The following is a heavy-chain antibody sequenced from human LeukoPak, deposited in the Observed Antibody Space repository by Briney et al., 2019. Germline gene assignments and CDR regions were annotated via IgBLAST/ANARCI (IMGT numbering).Heavy chain of an antibody. J-gene: IGHJ4*02. V-gene: IGHV3-64*01. CDR2: ISSNGGST. D-gene: IGHD3-10*01. CDR3: ARGVLMGNFDY. Sequence: GGSLRLSCAASGFTFSSYAMHWVRQAPGKGLEYVSAISSNGGSTYYANSVKGRFTISGDNSKNTLYLQMGSLRAEDMAVYYCARGVLMGNFDYWGQGTLVTVSS. CDR1: GFTFSSYA.